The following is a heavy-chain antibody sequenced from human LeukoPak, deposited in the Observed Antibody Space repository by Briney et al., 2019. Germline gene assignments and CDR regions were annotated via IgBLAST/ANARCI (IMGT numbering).Heavy chain of an antibody. Sequence: GESLKISCKGSGYSFTTSWIGWVRQMPGKGLEWMGIIYPGDSDTRYSPSFQGQVTISADKSITTAYLQWTSLKASDTAMYYCARRVPANWYFDLWGRGTLVTASS. J-gene: IGHJ2*01. V-gene: IGHV5-51*01. CDR3: ARRVPANWYFDL. CDR2: IYPGDSDT. CDR1: GYSFTTSW.